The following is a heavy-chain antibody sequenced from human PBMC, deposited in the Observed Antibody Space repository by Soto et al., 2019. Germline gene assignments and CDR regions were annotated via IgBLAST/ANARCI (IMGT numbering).Heavy chain of an antibody. CDR3: ARGHIWGSYRPETLY. D-gene: IGHD3-16*02. Sequence: GGSLRLSCAASGFTFSDHYMDWVRQAPGKGLEWVGRTRNKANSYTTEYAASVKGRFTISRNDSKKSLYLQMNSLKTEDTAVYYCARGHIWGSYRPETLYWGQGTLVTVSS. J-gene: IGHJ4*02. CDR2: TRNKANSYTT. CDR1: GFTFSDHY. V-gene: IGHV3-72*01.